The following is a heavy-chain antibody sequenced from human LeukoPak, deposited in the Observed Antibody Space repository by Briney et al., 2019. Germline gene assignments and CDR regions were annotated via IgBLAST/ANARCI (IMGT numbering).Heavy chain of an antibody. Sequence: TLFCAPWGFTLCRYGKLGPRQARGRGVVGLAVIWYDGSNKYYADSVKGRFTIARDNTKNSLYLQMNSLTAEDTAVYYCAKPRKYSSHDGVDYWGQGTLVTVSS. CDR3: AKPRKYSSHDGVDY. D-gene: IGHD6-6*01. V-gene: IGHV3-33*06. J-gene: IGHJ4*02. CDR2: IWYDGSNK. CDR1: GFTLCRYG.